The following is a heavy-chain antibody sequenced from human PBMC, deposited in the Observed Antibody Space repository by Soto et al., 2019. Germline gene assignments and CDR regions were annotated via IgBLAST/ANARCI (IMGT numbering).Heavy chain of an antibody. V-gene: IGHV3-23*01. Sequence: VLLLESGGGLVQSGGSLRLSCAASGFTFSNYAMTWVRQAPGKGLEWVSSMSGSGDDTSYADSAKGRFTISRDNSKDTLYLQMNDLRAEDTAVYYCAKREYHASLSPHPLQYWGQGALVTVSS. D-gene: IGHD2-2*01. CDR3: AKREYHASLSPHPLQY. J-gene: IGHJ4*02. CDR2: MSGSGDDT. CDR1: GFTFSNYA.